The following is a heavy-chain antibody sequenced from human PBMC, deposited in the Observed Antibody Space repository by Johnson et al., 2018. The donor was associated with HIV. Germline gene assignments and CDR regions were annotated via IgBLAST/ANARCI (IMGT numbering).Heavy chain of an antibody. CDR3: ASWGVGSSWNHDAFDI. Sequence: QVQLVESGGGVVQPGRSLRLSCAASGFTFSSYAMHWVRQAPGKGLEWVAVISYDGSNKYYADSVKGRFTISRDNSKNTLYLQMNSLRAEETAVYYCASWGVGSSWNHDAFDIWGQGTMVTVSS. D-gene: IGHD6-13*01. V-gene: IGHV3-30-3*01. CDR1: GFTFSSYA. J-gene: IGHJ3*02. CDR2: ISYDGSNK.